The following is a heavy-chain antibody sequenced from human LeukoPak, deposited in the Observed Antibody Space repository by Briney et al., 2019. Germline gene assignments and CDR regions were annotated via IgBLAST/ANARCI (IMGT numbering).Heavy chain of an antibody. CDR2: ISYDGSNK. CDR1: GFTFSTYA. Sequence: GGSLRLSCAASGFTFSTYAMHWVRQAPGTGLEWVALISYDGSNKYYADSVKGRFTISRDISKNTLYLQMNSLKAEDTAVYYCAGGWRALNSSRSFYILGQGTMVTVSS. J-gene: IGHJ3*02. CDR3: AGGWRALNSSRSFYI. V-gene: IGHV3-30*04. D-gene: IGHD2-15*01.